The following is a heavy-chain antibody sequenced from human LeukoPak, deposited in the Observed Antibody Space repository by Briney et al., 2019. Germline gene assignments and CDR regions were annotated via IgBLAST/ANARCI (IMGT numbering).Heavy chain of an antibody. CDR3: AREGSEGYLFDY. J-gene: IGHJ4*02. Sequence: SQTLSLTCGISGDSVSSSSAGWSWIRQSPSRGLEWLGRTYYRSKWYNDYAVSVKSRITINPDTSKNQFSLQLNSMTPEDTAVYYCAREGSEGYLFDYWGQGTLVTVSS. V-gene: IGHV6-1*01. CDR1: GDSVSSSSAG. CDR2: TYYRSKWYN. D-gene: IGHD1-1*01.